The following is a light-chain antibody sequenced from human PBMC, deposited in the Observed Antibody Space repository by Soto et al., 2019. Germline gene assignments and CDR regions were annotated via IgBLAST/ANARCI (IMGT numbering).Light chain of an antibody. CDR3: QQYDNLPPL. V-gene: IGKV1-33*01. CDR1: QDITNY. Sequence: DLQMTQSPSSLSASVGDRVTITCQASQDITNYLNWYQQKPGRAPKLLIYDASNLETGVPSRFSRSGSGTNFTFTISSLQPEDIATYYCQQYDNLPPLFGQGTKLEIK. CDR2: DAS. J-gene: IGKJ2*01.